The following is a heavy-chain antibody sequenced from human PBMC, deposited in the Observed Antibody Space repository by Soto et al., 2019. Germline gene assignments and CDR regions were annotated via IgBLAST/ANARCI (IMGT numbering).Heavy chain of an antibody. CDR2: ISSSSSYI. CDR1: GFTFSSYS. V-gene: IGHV3-21*01. D-gene: IGHD6-13*01. CDR3: ARAPPGIADY. Sequence: EVQLVESGGGLVKPGGSLRLSCAASGFTFSSYSMNWVRQAPGKGLEWVSSISSSSSYIYYAYSVKGRFTISRDNAKNSLYLQMNSLRAEDTAVYYCARAPPGIADYWGQGTLVTVSS. J-gene: IGHJ4*02.